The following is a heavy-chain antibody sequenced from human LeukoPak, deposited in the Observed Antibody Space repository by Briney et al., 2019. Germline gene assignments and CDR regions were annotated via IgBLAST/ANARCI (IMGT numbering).Heavy chain of an antibody. J-gene: IGHJ3*02. D-gene: IGHD6-19*01. CDR3: ARGEQYSSGWYRSSDAFDI. CDR1: GGSFSGYY. V-gene: IGHV4-34*01. CDR2: INHSGST. Sequence: SETLSLTCAVYGGSFSGYYWSWIRQPPGKGLEWIGEINHSGSTNYNPSLKSRVTISVDTSKNQFSLKLSSVTAADTAVYYCARGEQYSSGWYRSSDAFDIWGQGTMVTVSS.